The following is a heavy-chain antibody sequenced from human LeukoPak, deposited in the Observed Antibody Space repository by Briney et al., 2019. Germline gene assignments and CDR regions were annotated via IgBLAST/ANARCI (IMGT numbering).Heavy chain of an antibody. Sequence: SETLSLTCTVSGGSISSSSYYWGWIRQPPGKGLEWIGSIYYSGSTYYNPSLKSRVTISVDTSKNQFSLKLSSVTAADTAVYYCARVSGYDWESFYVYWGQGTLVTVSS. CDR1: GGSISSSSYY. D-gene: IGHD5-12*01. V-gene: IGHV4-39*07. CDR2: IYYSGST. J-gene: IGHJ4*02. CDR3: ARVSGYDWESFYVY.